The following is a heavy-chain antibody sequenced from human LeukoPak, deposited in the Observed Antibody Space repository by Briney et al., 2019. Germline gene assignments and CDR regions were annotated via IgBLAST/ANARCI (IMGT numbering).Heavy chain of an antibody. CDR3: ARELTKLSRSSDP. D-gene: IGHD1-14*01. Sequence: ASVKGSCKASGYTFTGYYMHWVRQATGQGLEWMGWINPNSGGTNYAQKFQGRVTMTRDTSISTAYMELSRLRSDDPAVYYCARELTKLSRSSDPWGQGTLVTVSS. J-gene: IGHJ5*02. CDR1: GYTFTGYY. V-gene: IGHV1-2*02. CDR2: INPNSGGT.